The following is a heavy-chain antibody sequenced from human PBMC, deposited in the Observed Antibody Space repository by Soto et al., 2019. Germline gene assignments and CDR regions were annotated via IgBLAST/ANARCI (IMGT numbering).Heavy chain of an antibody. CDR3: ARDLWGYCGTNCYPLDV. Sequence: SETLSLTCTVSGGSVSSGSYYWSWIRQPPGKGLEWIGYMYNTGSTVYNPSFKSRVTISVDTSKNQFSLKLNSVTAADTAVYYCARDLWGYCGTNCYPLDVWGQGTTVTVSS. CDR1: GGSVSSGSYY. V-gene: IGHV4-61*01. D-gene: IGHD2-21*02. CDR2: MYNTGST. J-gene: IGHJ6*02.